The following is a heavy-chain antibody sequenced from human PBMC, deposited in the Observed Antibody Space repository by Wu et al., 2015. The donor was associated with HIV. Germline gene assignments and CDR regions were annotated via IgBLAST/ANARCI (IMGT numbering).Heavy chain of an antibody. V-gene: IGHV1-69*12. CDR3: TRSFSETSSWYNRPLNAFEI. CDR1: GDGFTSYA. Sequence: QAQLVQFGADMKKPGSSVKVTCKASGDGFTSYAITWVRQAPGQGLEWMGGIITIFGIANYAQKFQDRVTVLADASTSTAYMEVSSLRSEDTAVYYCTRSFSETSSWYNRPLNAFEIWGQGTMVTVSS. J-gene: IGHJ3*02. CDR2: IITIFGIA. D-gene: IGHD6-13*01.